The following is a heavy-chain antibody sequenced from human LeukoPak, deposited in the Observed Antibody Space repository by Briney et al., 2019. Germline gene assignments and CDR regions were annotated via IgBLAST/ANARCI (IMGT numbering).Heavy chain of an antibody. J-gene: IGHJ4*02. CDR2: ISGSGGST. Sequence: PGGSLRLSCAASGFSFSTYAMTWVRQAPGKGLEWVSAISGSGGSTYYADSVKGRFTISRDNSDNTLYLQMNSLRAEDTAVYYCAKDEELHNNGCRGYFDYWGQGTLVTVSS. V-gene: IGHV3-23*01. D-gene: IGHD1/OR15-1a*01. CDR1: GFSFSTYA. CDR3: AKDEELHNNGCRGYFDY.